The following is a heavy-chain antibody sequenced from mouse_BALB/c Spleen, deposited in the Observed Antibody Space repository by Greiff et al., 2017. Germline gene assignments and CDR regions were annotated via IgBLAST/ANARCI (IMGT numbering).Heavy chain of an antibody. CDR2: ISSGGSYT. CDR3: TSQLGGYFDY. D-gene: IGHD4-1*02. J-gene: IGHJ2*01. Sequence: EVQVVESGGGLVKPGGSLKLSCAASGFTFSSYTMSWVRQTPEKRLEWVATISSGGSYTYYPDSVKGRFTISRDNAKNTLYLQMSSLKSEDTAMYYCTSQLGGYFDYWGQGTTLTVSS. V-gene: IGHV5-6-4*01. CDR1: GFTFSSYT.